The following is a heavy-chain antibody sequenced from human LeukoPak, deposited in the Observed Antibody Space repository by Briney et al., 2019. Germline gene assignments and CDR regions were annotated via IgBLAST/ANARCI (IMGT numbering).Heavy chain of an antibody. J-gene: IGHJ3*02. V-gene: IGHV3-30*04. CDR3: AKDISASSYFSSDAFDI. Sequence: GGSLRLSCAASEFTFSSYAMHWVRQAPGKGLEWVALISYDASNKYYADSVKGRFTISRDNSKNTLYLQMNSLRAEDTAVYYCAKDISASSYFSSDAFDIWGQGTMVTVSS. D-gene: IGHD2/OR15-2a*01. CDR1: EFTFSSYA. CDR2: ISYDASNK.